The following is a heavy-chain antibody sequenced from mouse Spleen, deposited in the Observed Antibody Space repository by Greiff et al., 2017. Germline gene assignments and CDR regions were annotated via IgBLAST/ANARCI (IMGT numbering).Heavy chain of an antibody. Sequence: EVQLVESGGGLVKPGGSLKLSCAASGFTFSSYAMSWVRQTPEKRLEWVATISSGGSYTYYPDSVKGRFTISRDNAKNTLYLQMSSLRSEDTAMYYCARLPLRPNWYFDVWGAGTTVTVSS. CDR1: GFTFSSYA. V-gene: IGHV5-9-3*01. D-gene: IGHD1-2*01. CDR2: ISSGGSYT. J-gene: IGHJ1*01. CDR3: ARLPLRPNWYFDV.